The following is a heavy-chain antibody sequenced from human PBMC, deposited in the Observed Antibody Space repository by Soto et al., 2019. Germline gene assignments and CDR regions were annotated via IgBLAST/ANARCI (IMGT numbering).Heavy chain of an antibody. CDR1: GFTFSSYA. CDR2: ISGSGGST. V-gene: IGHV3-23*01. Sequence: EVQLLESGGGLVQPGGSLRLSCAASGFTFSSYAMSWVRQAPGKGLEWVSAISGSGGSTYYADSVKGRFTISRDNSKNTLYLQMNSLRAEDTAVYYCARLVRGGYCSSTSCYGYYYYGMDVWGQGTTVTVSS. J-gene: IGHJ6*02. CDR3: ARLVRGGYCSSTSCYGYYYYGMDV. D-gene: IGHD2-2*01.